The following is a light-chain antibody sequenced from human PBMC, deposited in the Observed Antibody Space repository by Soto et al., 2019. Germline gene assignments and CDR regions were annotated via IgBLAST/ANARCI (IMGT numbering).Light chain of an antibody. CDR3: CSNAGSNTWV. J-gene: IGLJ3*02. CDR2: EGT. Sequence: QSVLTQPASVSQSPGQRVTISCTGTSTDVGIYNLVSWYQQHPGKAPKLMIYEGTKRPSGVSNRFSGSKSGYMAALTISGLQAEDEADYYCCSNAGSNTWVFGGGTKLTVL. CDR1: STDVGIYNL. V-gene: IGLV2-23*01.